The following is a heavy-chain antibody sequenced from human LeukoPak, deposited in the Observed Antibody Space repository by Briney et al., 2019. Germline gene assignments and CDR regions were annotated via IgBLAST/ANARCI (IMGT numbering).Heavy chain of an antibody. V-gene: IGHV4-31*11. J-gene: IGHJ4*02. CDR2: ISYGGNT. Sequence: SQTLSLTCAVSGDSISSGGYWWSWIRQHPGKGPEWIGYISYGGNTYYNPSLKSRVAISADTPKNQFSLKLSSTTAADTAVYYCARGYCSGRSCYMWYSDYWGQGTLVTVSS. D-gene: IGHD2-15*01. CDR1: GDSISSGGYW. CDR3: ARGYCSGRSCYMWYSDY.